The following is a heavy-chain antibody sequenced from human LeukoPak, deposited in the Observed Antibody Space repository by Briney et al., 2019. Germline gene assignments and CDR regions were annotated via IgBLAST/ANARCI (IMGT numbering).Heavy chain of an antibody. D-gene: IGHD6-13*01. CDR2: IYYSGST. Sequence: SETLSLTCTVSGGSISSSSYYWGWIRQPPGKGLEWIGSIYYSGSTYYNPSLKSRVTISVDTSKNQFSLKLSSVTAADTAVYYCARRGGIAASHYFDYWGQGTLVTVSS. J-gene: IGHJ4*02. CDR3: ARRGGIAASHYFDY. V-gene: IGHV4-39*01. CDR1: GGSISSSSYY.